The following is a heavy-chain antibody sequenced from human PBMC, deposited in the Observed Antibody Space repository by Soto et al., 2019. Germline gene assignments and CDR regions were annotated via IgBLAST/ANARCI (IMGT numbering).Heavy chain of an antibody. CDR3: ARVGWAAYHHYMDV. V-gene: IGHV3-48*01. D-gene: IGHD3-16*01. J-gene: IGHJ6*03. CDR1: GFTFSIYS. CDR2: ISSGSSTI. Sequence: EVQLVESGGGLVQPGGSLRLSCAASGFTFSIYSMNWVRQAPGKGLEWLSYISSGSSTISYADSVMGRFTISRDNAKNALFLQMNSLRAEDTAVYYCARVGWAAYHHYMDVWGKGTTVTVSS.